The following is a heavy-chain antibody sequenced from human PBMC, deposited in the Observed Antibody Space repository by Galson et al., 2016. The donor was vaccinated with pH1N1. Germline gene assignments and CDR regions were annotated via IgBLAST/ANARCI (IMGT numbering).Heavy chain of an antibody. V-gene: IGHV5-51*01. Sequence: QSGAEVTKPGESLKISCKGSGYSFSNYWIGWVRQMPGKGLEWVGIIYPGGSVTRYSPPFQGQVTISIDKSINTAYLQWSSLKASDTAMYYCARQDDFGDYRGDAFDIWGQGTMVIVSS. CDR1: GYSFSNYW. J-gene: IGHJ3*02. D-gene: IGHD4-17*01. CDR2: IYPGGSVT. CDR3: ARQDDFGDYRGDAFDI.